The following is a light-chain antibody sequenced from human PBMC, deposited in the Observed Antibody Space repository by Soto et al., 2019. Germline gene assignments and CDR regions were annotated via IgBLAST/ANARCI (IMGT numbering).Light chain of an antibody. V-gene: IGLV2-14*01. J-gene: IGLJ3*02. CDR2: GVT. Sequence: QSALTQPASVSGSPGQSISISCTGSSSDVGVHNFVSWYQHHPGKAPKVLIYGVTNRPSGVSNRFSGSKSGNTASLTISGLQAEDEADYYCCSYTHAYTWVFGGGTKLTVL. CDR1: SSDVGVHNF. CDR3: CSYTHAYTWV.